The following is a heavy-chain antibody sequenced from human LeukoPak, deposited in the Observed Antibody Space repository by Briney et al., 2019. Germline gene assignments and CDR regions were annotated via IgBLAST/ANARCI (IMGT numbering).Heavy chain of an antibody. Sequence: ETLSLTCAVYGGSFSGYYWSWIRQPPGKGLEWVSAISGSGGSTYYADSVKGRFTISRDNSKNTLYLQMNSLRAEDTAVYYCAKARSTNYFDHWGQGTLVTVSS. CDR3: AKARSTNYFDH. D-gene: IGHD2-2*01. J-gene: IGHJ4*02. V-gene: IGHV3-23*01. CDR1: GGSFSGYY. CDR2: ISGSGGST.